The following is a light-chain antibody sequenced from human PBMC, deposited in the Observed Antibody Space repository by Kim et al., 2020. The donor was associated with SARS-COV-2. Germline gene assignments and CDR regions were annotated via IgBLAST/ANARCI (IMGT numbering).Light chain of an antibody. CDR2: RNN. V-gene: IGLV1-47*01. J-gene: IGLJ3*02. CDR1: SSNIGSNY. Sequence: GHRVTISCSGSSSNIGSNYVYWYQQVPGTAPKLLIHRNNQRPSGVPDRFSGSKSGTSASLAISGLRSEDEADYYCAAWDDSLSGWVFGGGTQLTVL. CDR3: AAWDDSLSGWV.